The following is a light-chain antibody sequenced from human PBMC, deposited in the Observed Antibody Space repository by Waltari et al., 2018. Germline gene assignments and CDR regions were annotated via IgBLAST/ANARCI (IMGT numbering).Light chain of an antibody. Sequence: QSVLTQPPSVSGAPGQRVTISCTGSGSNIGAGYDVHWYQPLPRAAPKHPIYGSGSCPLGVPDRFVGSTSGTSASLAITGLQAEDEGDYYCQSYDTSLSVVFGGGTKLTVL. V-gene: IGLV1-40*01. CDR2: GSG. CDR1: GSNIGAGYD. J-gene: IGLJ3*02. CDR3: QSYDTSLSVV.